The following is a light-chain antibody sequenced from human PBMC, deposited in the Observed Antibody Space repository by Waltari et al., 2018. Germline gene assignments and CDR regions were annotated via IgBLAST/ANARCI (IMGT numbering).Light chain of an antibody. V-gene: IGLV8-61*01. CDR1: SGPAASTSY. Sequence: QTVVTQEPSSSVSPGGTVTLTCALRSGPAASTSYPTWYQQTPGQPPRTLVYKGISRSSGVPDRFSGSILGNTAALTITGAQADDESDYYCSMYMGSGVWVFGGGTKLTVL. J-gene: IGLJ3*02. CDR3: SMYMGSGVWV. CDR2: KGI.